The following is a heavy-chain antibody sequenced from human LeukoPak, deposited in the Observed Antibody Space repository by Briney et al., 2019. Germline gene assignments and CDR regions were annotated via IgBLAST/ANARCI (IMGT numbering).Heavy chain of an antibody. D-gene: IGHD6-6*01. CDR3: VRAKYPLNWLDP. V-gene: IGHV4-31*03. J-gene: IGHJ5*02. CDR1: GGSISSGGYY. Sequence: PSQTLSLTCTVSGGSISSGGYYWSWIRQHPGKSLEWIGYIYYSGSTYYNPSLKSRVTISVDTSKNQFSLKLSSVTAADTAVYYCVRAKYPLNWLDPWGQGTLVTVSS. CDR2: IYYSGST.